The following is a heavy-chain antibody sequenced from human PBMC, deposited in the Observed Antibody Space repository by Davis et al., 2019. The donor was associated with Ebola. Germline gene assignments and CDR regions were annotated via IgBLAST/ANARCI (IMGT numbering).Heavy chain of an antibody. J-gene: IGHJ4*02. V-gene: IGHV3-23*01. Sequence: GGSLRLSCVVSGFTFSSHAMTWVRQAPGKGLEWVSGISGTGDSTYYADSVKGRFTISRDNSKNTLYLQMNSLRAEDTAVYYCARSLMGLFGYWGQGTLVTVSS. CDR3: ARSLMGLFGY. CDR2: ISGTGDST. D-gene: IGHD2-21*01. CDR1: GFTFSSHA.